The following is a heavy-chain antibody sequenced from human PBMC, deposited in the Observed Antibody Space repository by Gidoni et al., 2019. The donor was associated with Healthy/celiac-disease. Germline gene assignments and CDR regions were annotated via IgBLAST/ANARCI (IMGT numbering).Heavy chain of an antibody. Sequence: QLQLQESGPGLVKPSEPPSLTCTVPGRSLSSSLHYWVWYRHPPGQGLEWMGSIYYSGRTYSNPSLKSRVTISVDTSKSQFSLKLGSVTAADTAVYYCARHPLSAMRYCSGGSCYPGSPDFDYWGQGTLVTVSS. V-gene: IGHV4-39*01. D-gene: IGHD2-15*01. J-gene: IGHJ4*02. CDR2: IYYSGRT. CDR3: ARHPLSAMRYCSGGSCYPGSPDFDY. CDR1: GRSLSSSLHY.